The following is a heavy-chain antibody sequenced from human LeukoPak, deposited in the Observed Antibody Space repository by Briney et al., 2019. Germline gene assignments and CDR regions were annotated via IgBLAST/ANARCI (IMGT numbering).Heavy chain of an antibody. CDR1: GYSISSGYY. V-gene: IGHV4-38-2*01. CDR3: ARQITGYYYYYMDF. Sequence: PSETLSLTCAVSGYSISSGYYCGWIRQPPGKGLEWIGSIYHSGSTYYNPSLKSRVTISVDTSKNQFSLKLSSVTAADTAVYYCARQITGYYYYYMDFWGKGTTVTVSS. D-gene: IGHD3-16*01. CDR2: IYHSGST. J-gene: IGHJ6*03.